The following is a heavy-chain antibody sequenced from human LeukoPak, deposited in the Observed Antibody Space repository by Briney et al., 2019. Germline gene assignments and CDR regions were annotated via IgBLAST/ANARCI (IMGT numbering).Heavy chain of an antibody. CDR1: GFTFSNYG. CDR2: VANDGRDK. Sequence: QPGRSLRLSCAASGFTFSNYGMHWVRQAPGKGLEWVAVVANDGRDKRYADSVKGRFTISRDNSKNTVYLQMNSLRADDTAVYYCAKDLNVAAAGYYFDYWGQGTLVTVSS. CDR3: AKDLNVAAAGYYFDY. J-gene: IGHJ4*02. D-gene: IGHD6-13*01. V-gene: IGHV3-30*18.